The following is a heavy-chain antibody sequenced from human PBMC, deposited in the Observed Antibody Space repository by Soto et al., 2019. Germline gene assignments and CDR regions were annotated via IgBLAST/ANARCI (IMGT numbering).Heavy chain of an antibody. CDR2: ISYDGSNK. J-gene: IGHJ4*02. D-gene: IGHD3-22*01. CDR1: GFTFSSYG. V-gene: IGHV3-30*18. CDR3: AKEPYDSSGYYFPIFDY. Sequence: QVQLVESGGGVVQPGRSLRLSCAASGFTFSSYGMHWVRQAPGKGLEWVAVISYDGSNKYYADSVKGRFTISRDNSKNTLYLQMNSLRAEDTAVYYCAKEPYDSSGYYFPIFDYWGQGTLDTVSS.